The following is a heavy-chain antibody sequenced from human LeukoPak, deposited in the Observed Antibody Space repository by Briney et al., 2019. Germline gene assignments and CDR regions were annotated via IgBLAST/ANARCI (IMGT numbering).Heavy chain of an antibody. Sequence: SETLSLTCAVYGGSFSGYYWSWIRQPPGKGLEWIGEINHSGSTNYNPSLKSRVTISVDTSKNQFSLKLSSVTAADTAVYFCARXXXGDFXDSSGXXAXDAFDSWGQGTMVIVSS. D-gene: IGHD3-22*01. CDR3: ARXXXGDFXDSSGXXAXDAFDS. J-gene: IGHJ3*02. V-gene: IGHV4-34*01. CDR1: GGSFSGYY. CDR2: INHSGST.